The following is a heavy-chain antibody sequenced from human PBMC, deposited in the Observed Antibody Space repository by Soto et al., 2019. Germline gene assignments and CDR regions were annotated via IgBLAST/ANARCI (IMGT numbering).Heavy chain of an antibody. Sequence: PSETLSLTCTVSGGSINNGGFTWSWIRQPPGKGLEWVGHIYHSGRTFYNPSLKGRVTVSMDRSENQLSLRLTSMTAADTAVYVCAREIHDSGGSSVDSWGHGTLV. V-gene: IGHV4-30-2*01. J-gene: IGHJ5*01. CDR1: GGSINNGGFT. CDR2: IYHSGRT. D-gene: IGHD3-22*01. CDR3: AREIHDSGGSSVDS.